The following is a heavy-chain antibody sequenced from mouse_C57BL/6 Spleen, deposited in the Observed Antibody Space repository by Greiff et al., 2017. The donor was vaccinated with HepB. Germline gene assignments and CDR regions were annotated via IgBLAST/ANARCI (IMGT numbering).Heavy chain of an antibody. CDR1: GYTFTSYW. V-gene: IGHV1-50*01. CDR3: ARLKDYGSSYFDY. J-gene: IGHJ2*01. CDR2: IDPSDSYT. Sequence: QVQLQQPGAELVKPGASVKLSCKASGYTFTSYWMQWVKQRPGQGLEWIGEIDPSDSYTNYNQKFKGKATLTVDTSSSTAYMQLSSLTSEDSAVYYCARLKDYGSSYFDYWGQGTTLTVSS. D-gene: IGHD1-1*01.